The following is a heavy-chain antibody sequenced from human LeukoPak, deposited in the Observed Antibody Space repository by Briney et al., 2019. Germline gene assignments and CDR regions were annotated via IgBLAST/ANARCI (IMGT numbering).Heavy chain of an antibody. V-gene: IGHV4-59*12. Sequence: SETLSLTCTVSGGSISRYYWSWIRQPPGKGLEWIGYIYYSGSTNYNPSLKSRVTISVDTSKNQFSLKLSSVTAADTAVYYCARDYFGAFDIWGQGTMVTVSS. CDR1: GGSISRYY. D-gene: IGHD2/OR15-2a*01. J-gene: IGHJ3*02. CDR2: IYYSGST. CDR3: ARDYFGAFDI.